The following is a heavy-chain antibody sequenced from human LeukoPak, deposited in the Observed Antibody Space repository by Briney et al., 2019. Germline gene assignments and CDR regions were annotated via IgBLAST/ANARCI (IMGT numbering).Heavy chain of an antibody. D-gene: IGHD3-9*01. CDR1: GGSISSSNW. Sequence: SETLSLTCAVSGGSISSSNWWSWVRQPPGKGLEWIGEIYHSGSTNYNPSLKSRVTISVDKSKNQFSLKLSSVTAADTAVYYCAKDRIKGFTIWGYYFDYWGQGTLVTVSS. V-gene: IGHV4-4*02. CDR2: IYHSGST. CDR3: AKDRIKGFTIWGYYFDY. J-gene: IGHJ4*02.